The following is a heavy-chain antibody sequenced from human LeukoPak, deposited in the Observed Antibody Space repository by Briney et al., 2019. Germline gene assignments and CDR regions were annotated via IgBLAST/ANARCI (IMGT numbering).Heavy chain of an antibody. J-gene: IGHJ5*02. D-gene: IGHD2-2*01. CDR3: ARDVGYCSSTSCYVNWFDP. CDR1: GGSISSYY. Sequence: SETLSLTCTVSGGSISSYYWSWIRQPAGKGLEWIGRIYTSGSTNYNPSLKSRVTMSVDTSKNQFSLKLSSVTAAGTAVYYCARDVGYCSSTSCYVNWFDPWGQGTLVTVSS. CDR2: IYTSGST. V-gene: IGHV4-4*07.